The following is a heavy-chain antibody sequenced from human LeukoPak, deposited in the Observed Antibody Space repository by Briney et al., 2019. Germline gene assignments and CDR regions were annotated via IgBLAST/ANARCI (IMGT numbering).Heavy chain of an antibody. CDR2: IGHVAGDI. CDR1: GFTFTSVS. V-gene: IGHV3-21*01. D-gene: IGHD1-1*01. CDR3: ARGPYTGSMFDY. Sequence: GGSLRLSCVTSGFTFTSVSMSWVRQAPGKGLEWAAFIGHVAGDIFYADSVKGRFNISRDDAKGSVYLQMNSLRVDDTAVYFCARGPYTGSMFDYWGHGTLVTVSS. J-gene: IGHJ4*01.